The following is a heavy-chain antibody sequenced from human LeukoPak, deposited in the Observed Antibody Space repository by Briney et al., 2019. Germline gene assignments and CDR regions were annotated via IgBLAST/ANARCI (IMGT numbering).Heavy chain of an antibody. Sequence: PGGSLRLSCAASAFTFSTYAMSWVRQAPGMGLEWVSGISGSGAGTYYADSVRGRFTISRDNSKNTLYLQMNSLRVEDTAVYYCAKVDGVRAAPGRGRVDSWGQGTLVTVSS. V-gene: IGHV3-23*01. CDR3: AKVDGVRAAPGRGRVDS. J-gene: IGHJ4*02. CDR1: AFTFSTYA. CDR2: ISGSGAGT. D-gene: IGHD6-13*01.